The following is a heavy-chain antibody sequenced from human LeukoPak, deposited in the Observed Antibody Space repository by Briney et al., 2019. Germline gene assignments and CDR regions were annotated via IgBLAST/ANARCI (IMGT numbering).Heavy chain of an antibody. CDR1: GYTFTSYG. V-gene: IGHV1-18*01. CDR3: ARGVIGYCSSTSCYPFDY. Sequence: ASVKLSCKASGYTFTSYGISWVRQAPGQGLEWMGWISAYNGNTNYAQKLQGRVTMTTDTSTSTAYMELRSLRSDDTAVYYCARGVIGYCSSTSCYPFDYWGQGTLVTVSS. CDR2: ISAYNGNT. D-gene: IGHD2-2*01. J-gene: IGHJ4*02.